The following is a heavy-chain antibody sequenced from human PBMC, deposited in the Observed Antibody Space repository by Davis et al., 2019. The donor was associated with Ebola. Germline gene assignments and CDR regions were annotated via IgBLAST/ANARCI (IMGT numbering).Heavy chain of an antibody. V-gene: IGHV1-2*04. CDR1: GYTFTSYY. CDR3: ARDRVCSGATCYAYIDF. J-gene: IGHJ4*02. CDR2: INPNSGDT. D-gene: IGHD2-15*01. Sequence: ASVKVSCKASGYTFTSYYIHWVRQAPGQGLEWMGWINPNSGDTKYSQKFQGWVTMTSDTPISTAHMELNRLTSDDTGVYYCARDRVCSGATCYAYIDFWGQGTLVTVSS.